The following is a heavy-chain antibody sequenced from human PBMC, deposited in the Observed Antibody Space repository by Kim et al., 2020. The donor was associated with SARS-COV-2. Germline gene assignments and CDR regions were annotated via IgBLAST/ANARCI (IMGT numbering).Heavy chain of an antibody. D-gene: IGHD2-2*01. V-gene: IGHV3-30*18. CDR2: ISYDGSNK. J-gene: IGHJ6*02. Sequence: GGSLRLSCAASGFTFSSYGMHWVRQAPGKGLEWVAVISYDGSNKYYADSVKGRFTISRDNSKNTLYLQMNSLRAEDTAVYYCANQVVPAAPAQSLLYYYYYGMYVWGQGTTVTVSS. CDR3: ANQVVPAAPAQSLLYYYYYGMYV. CDR1: GFTFSSYG.